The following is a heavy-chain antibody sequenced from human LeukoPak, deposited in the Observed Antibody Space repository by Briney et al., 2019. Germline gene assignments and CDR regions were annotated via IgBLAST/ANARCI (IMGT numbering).Heavy chain of an antibody. CDR1: GFTFSSYW. V-gene: IGHV3-21*01. CDR3: AKTMVRGETSRPFDY. D-gene: IGHD3-10*01. CDR2: ISSSSSYI. Sequence: PGGSLRLSCAASGFTFSSYWMNWVRQAPGKGLEWVSSISSSSSYIYYADSVKGRFTISRDNAKNSLYLQMNSLRAEDTAVYYCAKTMVRGETSRPFDYWGQGTLVTVSS. J-gene: IGHJ4*02.